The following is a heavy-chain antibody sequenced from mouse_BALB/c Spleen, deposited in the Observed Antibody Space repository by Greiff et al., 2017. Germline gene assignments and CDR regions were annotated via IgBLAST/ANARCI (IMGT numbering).Heavy chain of an antibody. D-gene: IGHD2-2*01. V-gene: IGHV5-9-3*01. J-gene: IGHJ4*01. CDR2: ISSGGSYT. Sequence: EVQRVESGGGLVKPGGSLKLSCAASGFTFSSYAMSWVRQTPEKRLEWVATISSGGSYTYYPDSVKGRFTISRDNAKNTLYLQMSSLRSEDTAMYYCARHYGYDYAMDYWGQGTSVTVSS. CDR3: ARHYGYDYAMDY. CDR1: GFTFSSYA.